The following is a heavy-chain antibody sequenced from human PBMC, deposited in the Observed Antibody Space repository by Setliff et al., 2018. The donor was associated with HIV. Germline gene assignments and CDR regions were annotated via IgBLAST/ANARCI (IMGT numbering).Heavy chain of an antibody. D-gene: IGHD4-17*01. Sequence: PSETLSLTCSVSGGSISDYFWSWIRQPPGKGLEWIGYIYYNGNTNYNPSLKSRGTISVDTSKSQFSLKLTSVTAADTAVYYCAREIYGGNSRPFDYWGQGTLVTVSS. CDR3: AREIYGGNSRPFDY. J-gene: IGHJ4*02. CDR2: IYYNGNT. CDR1: GGSISDYF. V-gene: IGHV4-59*01.